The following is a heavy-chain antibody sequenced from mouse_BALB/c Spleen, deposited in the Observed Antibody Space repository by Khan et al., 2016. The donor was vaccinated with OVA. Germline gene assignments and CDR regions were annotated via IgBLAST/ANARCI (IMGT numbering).Heavy chain of an antibody. Sequence: EVELVESGGGLVQPGDSLRLSCATSGFTFTDYYMSWVRQPPGKALEWLGFIRNKPNGFTTEYSASVKGRFTISRDNSQAFLYLQMNTLRIEDSATYYCARDIHDGDDTGYWYFDVWGAGTTVTVSS. D-gene: IGHD2-2*01. CDR3: ARDIHDGDDTGYWYFDV. CDR1: GFTFTDYY. CDR2: IRNKPNGFTT. V-gene: IGHV7-3*02. J-gene: IGHJ1*01.